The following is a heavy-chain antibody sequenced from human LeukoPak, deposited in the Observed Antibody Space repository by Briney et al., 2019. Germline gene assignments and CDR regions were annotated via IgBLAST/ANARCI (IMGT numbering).Heavy chain of an antibody. J-gene: IGHJ4*02. V-gene: IGHV3-23*01. CDR2: ISGSGGST. CDR3: TRQQLVRGGSDC. D-gene: IGHD6-13*01. Sequence: GGSLRLSCAASGFTFSSYSMNWVRQAPGKGLEWVSAISGSGGSTYYADSVKGRFTISRDNSKNSLYLQMRSLRAEDTAVYYCTRQQLVRGGSDCWGQGTLVSVSS. CDR1: GFTFSSYS.